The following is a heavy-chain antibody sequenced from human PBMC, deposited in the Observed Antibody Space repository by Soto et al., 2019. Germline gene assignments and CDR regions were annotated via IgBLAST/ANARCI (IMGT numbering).Heavy chain of an antibody. J-gene: IGHJ4*02. CDR1: GFTFSSYS. D-gene: IGHD3-3*01. CDR2: ISSSSSYI. Sequence: GGSLRLSCAASGFTFSSYSMNWVRQAPGKGLEWVSSISSSSSYIYYADSVKGRFTISRVNAKNSLYLQMNSLRAEDTAVYYCARDLYDFWAARADYWGQGTLVTVSS. V-gene: IGHV3-21*01. CDR3: ARDLYDFWAARADY.